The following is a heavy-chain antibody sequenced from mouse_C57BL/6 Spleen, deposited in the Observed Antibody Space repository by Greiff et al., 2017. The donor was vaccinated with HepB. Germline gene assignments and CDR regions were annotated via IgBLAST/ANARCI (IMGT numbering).Heavy chain of an antibody. CDR1: GYAFSSSW. CDR2: IYPGDGDT. D-gene: IGHD2-4*01. J-gene: IGHJ3*01. Sequence: QVQLKQSGPELVKPGASVKISCKASGYAFSSSWMNWVKQRPGKGLEWIGRIYPGDGDTNYNGKFKGKATLTADKSSSTAYMQLSSLTSEDSAVYFCARIRNDYDWFAYWGQGTLVTVSA. V-gene: IGHV1-82*01. CDR3: ARIRNDYDWFAY.